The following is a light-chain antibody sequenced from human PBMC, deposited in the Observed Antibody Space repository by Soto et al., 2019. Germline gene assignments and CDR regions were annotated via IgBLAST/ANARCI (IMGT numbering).Light chain of an antibody. J-gene: IGLJ1*01. CDR3: SSYTSSSFYV. CDR1: SSDVGGYNY. Sequence: QSALTQPASVSGSPGQSITISCTGTSSDVGGYNYVSWYHQHPGKAPKLMIYDVSNRPSGVSNRFSGSKSGNTASLTISGLQAEDEADYYCSSYTSSSFYVFGTGTKVTVL. CDR2: DVS. V-gene: IGLV2-14*01.